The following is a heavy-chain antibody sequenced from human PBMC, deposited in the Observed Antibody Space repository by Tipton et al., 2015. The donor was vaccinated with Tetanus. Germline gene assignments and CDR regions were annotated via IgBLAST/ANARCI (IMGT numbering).Heavy chain of an antibody. CDR3: ARGGRDAYNNPLGAFDV. CDR1: GGSVNSDDYY. J-gene: IGHJ3*01. V-gene: IGHV4-31*03. CDR2: IFHTGGA. D-gene: IGHD5-24*01. Sequence: TLSLTCTVSGGSVNSDDYYWTWIRQHPGKGLDWIGYIFHTGGADYNPSLKSRATISIDTSKNQFSLRLRSVAAADTAVYYCARGGRDAYNNPLGAFDVWGRGTTVTVSS.